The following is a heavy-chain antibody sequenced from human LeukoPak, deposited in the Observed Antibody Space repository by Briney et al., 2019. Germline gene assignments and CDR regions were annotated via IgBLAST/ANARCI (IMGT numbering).Heavy chain of an antibody. CDR2: IYYSGST. J-gene: IGHJ4*02. CDR3: ARAYCSSTSCYVYFDY. Sequence: SETLSLTCTVSGGSISSYYWSWIRQPPGKGLEWIGYIYYSGSTNYNPSLKSRVTIPVDTSKNQFSLKLSSVTAADTAVYYCARAYCSSTSCYVYFDYWGQGTLVTVSS. D-gene: IGHD2-2*01. V-gene: IGHV4-59*01. CDR1: GGSISSYY.